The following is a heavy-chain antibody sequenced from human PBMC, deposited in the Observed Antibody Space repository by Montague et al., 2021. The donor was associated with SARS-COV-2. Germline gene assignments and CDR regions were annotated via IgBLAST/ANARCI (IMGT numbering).Heavy chain of an antibody. D-gene: IGHD3-10*01. CDR1: GGSISSSSYY. J-gene: IGHJ4*02. V-gene: IGHV4-39*01. Sequence: SETLSLTCTVSGGSISSSSYYWGWIRQPPGKGLEWIVSIYYSGTTYYNPSLKIRVTISVDTSKTQFSLKLSSVTAAATAVYYCARHVRSLMVRGPDFDYWGQGTLVTVSS. CDR2: IYYSGTT. CDR3: ARHVRSLMVRGPDFDY.